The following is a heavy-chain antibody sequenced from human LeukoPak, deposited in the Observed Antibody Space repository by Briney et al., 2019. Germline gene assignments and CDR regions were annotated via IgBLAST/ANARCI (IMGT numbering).Heavy chain of an antibody. V-gene: IGHV4-59*01. CDR1: GGSISPYY. CDR2: IYYSGST. J-gene: IGHJ5*02. Sequence: SETLSLTCIVSGGSISPYYWSWIRQPPGKGLEWIGYIYYSGSTNYDPSLKSRVTISVDTSKNQFSLKLSSVTAAPTAMYYCARTNYGDYGTGNNWFDPWGQGALVTVSS. D-gene: IGHD4-17*01. CDR3: ARTNYGDYGTGNNWFDP.